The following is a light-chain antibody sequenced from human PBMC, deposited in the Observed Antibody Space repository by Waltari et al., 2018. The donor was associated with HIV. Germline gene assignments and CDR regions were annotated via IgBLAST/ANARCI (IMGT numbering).Light chain of an antibody. CDR2: AAS. CDR1: QNINNY. Sequence: DIQMTQSPSSLSASVGDRVTTTCRASQNINNYLNWYQQKPGKAPKLLIYAASSLQTGVPSRFSGSGSGTDFTLTISSLQPEDFATYYCQQSSSTPQTFGQGTKVEIK. J-gene: IGKJ1*01. CDR3: QQSSSTPQT. V-gene: IGKV1-39*01.